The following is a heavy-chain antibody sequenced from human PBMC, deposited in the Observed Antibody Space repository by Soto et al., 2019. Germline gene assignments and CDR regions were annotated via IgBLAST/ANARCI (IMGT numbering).Heavy chain of an antibody. CDR2: IYHTGNT. CDR3: ARDEYQLLPSVSWFDS. D-gene: IGHD2-2*01. V-gene: IGHV4-30-4*01. CDR1: GGSISDDSY. J-gene: IGHJ5*01. Sequence: PSETLSLTCTVSGGSISDDSYWSWIRQTPGKGLEWIGYIYHTGNTYYNPSLRSRVSISVDKSKSQFSLKLISVTAADTAVYFCARDEYQLLPSVSWFDSWGQGTLVPVSS.